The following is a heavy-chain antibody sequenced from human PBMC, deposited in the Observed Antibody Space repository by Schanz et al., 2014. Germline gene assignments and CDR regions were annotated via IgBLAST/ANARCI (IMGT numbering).Heavy chain of an antibody. Sequence: VHLVESGGGLVQPGGSLRLSCATSGFIFRSFGIHWVRQAPGKGLEWVAVIWYDGSNKYYADSVKGRFTVSRDNSKSALYLQMSSLRAEDTAVYYCAKSQGSSFDSWGQGTLVTVSS. D-gene: IGHD6-13*01. V-gene: IGHV3-33*06. CDR3: AKSQGSSFDS. CDR2: IWYDGSNK. J-gene: IGHJ4*02. CDR1: GFIFRSFG.